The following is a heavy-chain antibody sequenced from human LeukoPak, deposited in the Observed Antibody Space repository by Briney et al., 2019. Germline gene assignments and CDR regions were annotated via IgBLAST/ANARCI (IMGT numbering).Heavy chain of an antibody. J-gene: IGHJ4*02. CDR1: GGSFSGYY. CDR3: ARRTYYYDSSGYSY. D-gene: IGHD3-22*01. Sequence: SETLSLTCAVYGGSFSGYYWSWIRQPPGKGLEWIGEINHSGSTNYNPSLKSRVTTSVDTSKNQFSLKLSSVTAADTAVYYCARRTYYYDSSGYSYWGQGTLVTVSS. V-gene: IGHV4-34*01. CDR2: INHSGST.